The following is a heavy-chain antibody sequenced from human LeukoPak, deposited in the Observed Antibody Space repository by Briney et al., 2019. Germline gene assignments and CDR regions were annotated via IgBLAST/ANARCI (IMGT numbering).Heavy chain of an antibody. V-gene: IGHV3-23*01. CDR3: AKPGKGNYMYI. Sequence: PGGSLRLSCAASGFTFSSYAMSWVRQAPGTGLEGVSGISGSGGSTYYADSVKGRFTISRDNSKNTLYLQMISMRAEDTAVYYSAKPGKGNYMYISGNRTTVTLSS. J-gene: IGHJ6*03. D-gene: IGHD3-10*01. CDR1: GFTFSSYA. CDR2: ISGSGGST.